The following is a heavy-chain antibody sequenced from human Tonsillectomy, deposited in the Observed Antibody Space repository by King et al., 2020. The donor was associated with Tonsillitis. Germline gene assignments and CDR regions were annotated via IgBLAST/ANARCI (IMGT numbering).Heavy chain of an antibody. V-gene: IGHV3-7*01. CDR3: ARDNDILTALYPPRGFDI. CDR2: INQDEREK. D-gene: IGHD3-9*01. J-gene: IGHJ3*02. CDR1: GFTFSSYG. Sequence: VQLVESGGGLVKPGGSLSLSCAALGFTFSSYGWSWARQAPGKGREWVANINQDEREKYYVDPVKGRFTISRDNAKNSLYLKMNSLRAEYTAVYYCARDNDILTALYPPRGFDIWGQGTMVTVSS.